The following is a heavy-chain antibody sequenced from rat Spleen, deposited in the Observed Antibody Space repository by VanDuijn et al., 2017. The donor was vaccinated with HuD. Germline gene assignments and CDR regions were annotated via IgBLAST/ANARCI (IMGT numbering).Heavy chain of an antibody. J-gene: IGHJ2*01. Sequence: EVKLVESGGGLVQPGRSLKLSCVASGFTFNNYWMTWIRQAPGKGLEWVASITNTGGSTYYPDSVRGRFTVSRDNAENTLYLQMDSLRSEDTATYYCARSDTYYFDYWGQGVMVTVSS. V-gene: IGHV5-31*01. D-gene: IGHD2-2*01. CDR1: GFTFNNYW. CDR3: ARSDTYYFDY. CDR2: ITNTGGST.